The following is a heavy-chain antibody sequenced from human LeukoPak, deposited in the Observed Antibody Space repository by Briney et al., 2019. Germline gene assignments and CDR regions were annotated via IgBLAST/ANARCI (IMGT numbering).Heavy chain of an antibody. CDR2: ISAYNGNT. Sequence: GASVKVSCKASGYTFTGYYMHWVRQAPGQGLEWMGWISAYNGNTNYAQKLQGRVTMTTDTSTSTAYMELRSLRSDDTAVYYCARGVAVAGRTDAFDIWGQGTMVTVSS. D-gene: IGHD6-19*01. CDR1: GYTFTGYY. V-gene: IGHV1-18*04. J-gene: IGHJ3*02. CDR3: ARGVAVAGRTDAFDI.